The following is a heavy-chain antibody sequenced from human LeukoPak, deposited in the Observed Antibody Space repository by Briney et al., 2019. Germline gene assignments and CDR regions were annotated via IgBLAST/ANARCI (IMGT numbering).Heavy chain of an antibody. J-gene: IGHJ4*02. CDR2: ISYDGSNK. Sequence: GRSLRLSCAASGFIFSNYGMHWVRQAPGKGLEWVAVISYDGSNKYYADSVKGRFTISRDNSKNTLYLQMNSLRAEDTAVYYCAKDPTAGWGYGGNRHYFDYWGQGILVTVSS. V-gene: IGHV3-30*18. CDR3: AKDPTAGWGYGGNRHYFDY. CDR1: GFIFSNYG. D-gene: IGHD4-23*01.